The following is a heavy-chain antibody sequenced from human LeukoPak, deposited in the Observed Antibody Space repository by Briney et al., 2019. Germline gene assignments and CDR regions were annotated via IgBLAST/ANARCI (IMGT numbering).Heavy chain of an antibody. D-gene: IGHD3-22*01. CDR1: GFTFSSYA. Sequence: GGSLRLSCAASGFTFSSYAMHWVRQAPGKGLEWVAVISYDGSNKYYADSVKGRFTISRDNSKNTLYLQMNSLRAEDTAVYYCAREVRSGYSFDYWGQGTLVTVSS. CDR2: ISYDGSNK. CDR3: AREVRSGYSFDY. J-gene: IGHJ4*02. V-gene: IGHV3-30*14.